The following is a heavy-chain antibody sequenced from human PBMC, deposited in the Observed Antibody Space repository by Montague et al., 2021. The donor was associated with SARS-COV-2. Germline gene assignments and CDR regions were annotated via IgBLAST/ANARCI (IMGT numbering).Heavy chain of an antibody. CDR3: ARGMFAVAFMPGYYYMDV. D-gene: IGHD2-15*01. Sequence: SETLSLTCTVSGGSISSYYWSWIWQPPGKGLEWIGYIRNSGSTNYNPSLKSRVSVSVDTSKNQFSLKLSSVTAADTAVYYCARGMFAVAFMPGYYYMDVWGQGTTVTVSS. CDR2: IRNSGST. V-gene: IGHV4-59*01. CDR1: GGSISSYY. J-gene: IGHJ6*03.